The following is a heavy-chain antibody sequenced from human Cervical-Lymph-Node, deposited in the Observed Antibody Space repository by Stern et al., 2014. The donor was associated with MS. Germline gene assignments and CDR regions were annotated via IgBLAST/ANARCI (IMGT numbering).Heavy chain of an antibody. CDR1: GYIFSSYW. CDR2: IYPGDSET. J-gene: IGHJ4*02. Sequence: MQLVQSGAEVKKPGESLKISCKGSGYIFSSYWIGWGRQLPGKGLEWMGIIYPGDSETRYSPSFQGQVPISADKTATTAYLQWSSLKASDTAMYYCARIQYCGGDCYEKTPFDYWGQGTLVTVSS. V-gene: IGHV5-51*03. CDR3: ARIQYCGGDCYEKTPFDY. D-gene: IGHD2-21*02.